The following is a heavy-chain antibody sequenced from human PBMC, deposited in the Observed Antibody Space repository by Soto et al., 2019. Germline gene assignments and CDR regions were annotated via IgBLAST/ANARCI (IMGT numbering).Heavy chain of an antibody. J-gene: IGHJ6*02. Sequence: EVQLVESGGGLVQPGGSLRLSCAASGFTFSSYSMNWVRQAPGKGLEWVSYISSSSSTIYYADSVKGRFTISRDNTKNSLYLQMNSLRDEDTAVYYCARDVDTAFYYYYYGMDVWGQGTTVTVSS. V-gene: IGHV3-48*02. CDR2: ISSSSSTI. CDR1: GFTFSSYS. CDR3: ARDVDTAFYYYYYGMDV.